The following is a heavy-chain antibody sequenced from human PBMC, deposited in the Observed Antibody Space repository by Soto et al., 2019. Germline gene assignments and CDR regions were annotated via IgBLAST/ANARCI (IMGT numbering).Heavy chain of an antibody. CDR1: GFSLTTSGVA. D-gene: IGHD3-9*01. V-gene: IGHV2-5*02. CDR2: IYWDDDK. CDR3: AHKSLTGYFQDY. Sequence: QITLKESGPTLVKPTQTLTLTCTFSGFSLTTSGVAVGWIRQPPGKALEWLALIYWDDDKRYSPSLKSRLTVAKDTSKHQVALTLTNMDPGDTATYFCAHKSLTGYFQDYWGQGTLVTVAS. J-gene: IGHJ4*02.